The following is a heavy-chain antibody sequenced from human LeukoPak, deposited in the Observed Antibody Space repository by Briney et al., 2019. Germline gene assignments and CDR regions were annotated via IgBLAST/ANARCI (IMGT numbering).Heavy chain of an antibody. V-gene: IGHV3-66*01. CDR3: ARANGGNMWRGHYFDC. Sequence: PGGSLRLSCAASGLTVSSNYMSWVRQAPGKGLEWLSVIHNGDMTYYADSVKGRFTISRDNSKNTLYLQMNNLRAEDTAVYYCARANGGNMWRGHYFDCWGQGTLVTVSS. CDR2: IHNGDMT. D-gene: IGHD4-23*01. CDR1: GLTVSSNY. J-gene: IGHJ4*02.